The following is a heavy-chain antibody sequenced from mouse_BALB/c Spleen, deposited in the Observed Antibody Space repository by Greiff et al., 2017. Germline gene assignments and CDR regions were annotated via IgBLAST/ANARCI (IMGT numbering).Heavy chain of an antibody. Sequence: EVMLVESGGGLVKPGGSLKLSCAASGFTFSDYNMYWVRQTPEKRLEWVATISDGGSYTYYPDSVKGRFTISRDNAKNNLYLQMSSLKSEDTAMYSCAKYRYVVYGYAMDYWGQGTSVTVSS. CDR1: GFTFSDYN. V-gene: IGHV5-4*02. CDR3: AKYRYVVYGYAMDY. J-gene: IGHJ4*01. CDR2: ISDGGSYT. D-gene: IGHD2-14*01.